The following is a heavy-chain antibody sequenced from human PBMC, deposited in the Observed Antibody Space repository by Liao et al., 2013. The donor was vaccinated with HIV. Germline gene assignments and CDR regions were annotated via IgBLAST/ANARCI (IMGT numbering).Heavy chain of an antibody. D-gene: IGHD3-16*01. Sequence: QVQLQESGPGLVKPSETLSLTCTVSGGSISSYYWSWIRQPAGKGLEWIGRIYTSGSNKYNPSLKSRVTMSVDMSKNQFSLKLSSVTAADTAVYYCARGGRSKYYYYYYMDVWGKGTTVTVSS. J-gene: IGHJ6*03. V-gene: IGHV4-4*07. CDR2: IYTSGSN. CDR3: ARGGRSKYYYYYYMDV. CDR1: GGSISSYY.